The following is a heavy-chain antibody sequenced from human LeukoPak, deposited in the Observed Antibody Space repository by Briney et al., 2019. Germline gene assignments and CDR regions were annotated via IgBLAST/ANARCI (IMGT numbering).Heavy chain of an antibody. J-gene: IGHJ6*02. D-gene: IGHD3-9*01. CDR3: ARVDFRGGYYDILTGYYPNHGMDV. CDR2: IYGGADT. Sequence: GGSLRLSCAASGLTVSSNHMSRVRQAPGKGLEWISVIYGGADTYYADSVKGRFTISRDNSKNTLYLHLNSLRAEDTAVYYCARVDFRGGYYDILTGYYPNHGMDVWGQGTTVTVSS. CDR1: GLTVSSNH. V-gene: IGHV3-53*01.